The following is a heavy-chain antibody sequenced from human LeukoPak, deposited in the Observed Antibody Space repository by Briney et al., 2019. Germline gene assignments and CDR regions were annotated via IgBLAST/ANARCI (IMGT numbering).Heavy chain of an antibody. D-gene: IGHD5-12*01. Sequence: PGGSLRLSCAASGFTFSSYAMSWVRQAPGKGLEWVSAISGSGGSTYYADSVKGRFTISRDNSKNTLYLQMNSLRAEDTAVYYCATTDIVATISYFDHWGQGTLVTVSS. CDR2: ISGSGGST. J-gene: IGHJ4*02. CDR1: GFTFSSYA. CDR3: ATTDIVATISYFDH. V-gene: IGHV3-23*01.